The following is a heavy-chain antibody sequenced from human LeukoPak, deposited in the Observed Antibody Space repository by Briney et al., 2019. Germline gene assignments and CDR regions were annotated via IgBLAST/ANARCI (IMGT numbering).Heavy chain of an antibody. CDR3: AKELKLSCTAGSCQLPLDP. J-gene: IGHJ5*02. Sequence: PGGSLRLFCAASGFTFSSYGMHWVRHAPGKGLEWVAFIRYDGSNKYYADSVKGRFTISRDNSKNTLYLQMNSLRAEDTAVYYCAKELKLSCTAGSCQLPLDPWGRGTLVTVSS. V-gene: IGHV3-30*02. D-gene: IGHD2-15*01. CDR1: GFTFSSYG. CDR2: IRYDGSNK.